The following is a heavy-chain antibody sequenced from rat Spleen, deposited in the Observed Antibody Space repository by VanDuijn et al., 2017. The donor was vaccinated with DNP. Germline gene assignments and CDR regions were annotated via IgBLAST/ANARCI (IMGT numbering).Heavy chain of an antibody. CDR1: GFTFNNYW. Sequence: EVQLVESGGDLVQPGRSLKLSCVASGFTFNNYWMTWIRQVPGKGLEWVASITSSGGSTYYPDSVKGRFTISRDNAKNTLYLQMNSLRSEDTATYYCARSYAYWYFDFWGPGTMVTVSS. V-gene: IGHV5-31*01. D-gene: IGHD1-11*01. CDR2: ITSSGGST. J-gene: IGHJ1*01. CDR3: ARSYAYWYFDF.